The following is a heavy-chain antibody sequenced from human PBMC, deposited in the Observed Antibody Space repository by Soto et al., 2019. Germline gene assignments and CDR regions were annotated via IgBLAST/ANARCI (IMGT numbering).Heavy chain of an antibody. D-gene: IGHD4-17*01. CDR2: IKQDGSEK. V-gene: IGHV3-7*01. CDR3: ARDGASTVRDY. CDR1: GFTFSSYW. J-gene: IGHJ4*02. Sequence: GGSLRLSCAASGFTFSSYWMSWVRQAPGKGLEWVANIKQDGSEKYYVDSVKGRFTISRDNAMHSLYLQMNSLRAEDTGVYYCARDGASTVRDYWGQGTLVTVSS.